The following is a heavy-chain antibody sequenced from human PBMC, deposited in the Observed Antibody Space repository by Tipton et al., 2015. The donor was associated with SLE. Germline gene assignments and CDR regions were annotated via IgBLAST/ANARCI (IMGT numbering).Heavy chain of an antibody. Sequence: SLRLSCAVSGGSISSSNWWSWVRQPPGKGMEWIGYIYYTGNTNYNPSLKSRVTISIDASKKQFSLKLTSVTAADTARYYCASAPSDFWSSYYDFWGQGILVTVSS. J-gene: IGHJ4*02. V-gene: IGHV4-4*02. CDR1: GGSISSSNW. CDR3: ASAPSDFWSSYYDF. D-gene: IGHD3-3*01. CDR2: IYYTGNT.